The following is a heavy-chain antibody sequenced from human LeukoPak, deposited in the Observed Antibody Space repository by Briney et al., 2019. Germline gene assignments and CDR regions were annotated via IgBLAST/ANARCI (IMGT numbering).Heavy chain of an antibody. CDR1: GGSISRGGYY. V-gene: IGHV4-31*03. D-gene: IGHD3-10*01. J-gene: IGHJ6*02. CDR3: ARDSSLFSTYYHGSASSGYYYGMDV. CDR2: IYYSGST. Sequence: SETLSLTCTVSGGSISRGGYYWSWIRQHPGKGLEWIGYIYYSGSTYYNPSLKSRVTISVDTSKNQFSLKLSSVTAADTAVYYCARDSSLFSTYYHGSASSGYYYGMDVWGQGTTVTVSS.